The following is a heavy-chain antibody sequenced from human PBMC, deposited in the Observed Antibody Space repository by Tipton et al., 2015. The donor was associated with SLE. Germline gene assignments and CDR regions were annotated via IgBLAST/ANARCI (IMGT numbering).Heavy chain of an antibody. CDR1: GGSFSGYY. CDR3: ARQPNASGSHLDY. J-gene: IGHJ4*02. Sequence: TLSLTCAVYGGSFSGYYWSWIRQPPGKGLEWIGEINHSGSTNYNPSLKSRVTISVDTSKNQFSLKLSSVTAADTAVYYCARQPNASGSHLDYWGQGTLVTVSS. CDR2: INHSGST. D-gene: IGHD1-26*01. V-gene: IGHV4-34*01.